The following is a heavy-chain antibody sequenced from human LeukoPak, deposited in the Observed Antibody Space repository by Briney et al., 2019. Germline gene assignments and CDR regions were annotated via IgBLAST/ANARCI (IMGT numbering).Heavy chain of an antibody. CDR3: ASKATMVRGVPYYYYGVDV. V-gene: IGHV4-34*01. CDR2: INHSGST. D-gene: IGHD3-10*01. CDR1: GGSFSGYY. Sequence: SETLSLTCAVYGGSFSGYYWSWIRQPPGKGLEWIGEINHSGSTNYNPSLKSRVTISVDTSKNQFSLKLSSVTAADTAVYYCASKATMVRGVPYYYYGVDVWGQGTTVTVSS. J-gene: IGHJ6*02.